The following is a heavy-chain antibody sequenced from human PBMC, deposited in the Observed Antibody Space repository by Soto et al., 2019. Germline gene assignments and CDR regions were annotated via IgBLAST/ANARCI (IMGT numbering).Heavy chain of an antibody. Sequence: ASVKVSCKASGYTFTGYYMHWVRQDPGQGLEWMGWINPNSGGTNYAQKFQGWVTMTRDTSISTAYMELSRLRSDDTALYYCARERDAYGYYHGSRNYGMDVWGQGTTVTVSS. D-gene: IGHD3-10*01. J-gene: IGHJ6*02. CDR1: GYTFTGYY. CDR2: INPNSGGT. CDR3: ARERDAYGYYHGSRNYGMDV. V-gene: IGHV1-2*04.